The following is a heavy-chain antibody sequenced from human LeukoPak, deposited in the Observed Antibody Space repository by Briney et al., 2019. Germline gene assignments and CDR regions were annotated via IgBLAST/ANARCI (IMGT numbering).Heavy chain of an antibody. V-gene: IGHV3-7*03. CDR2: IKRDGSEK. CDR1: GFTFSTYW. CDR3: ARVYTGNRWHFDY. J-gene: IGHJ4*02. D-gene: IGHD2-2*02. Sequence: PGGSLRLSCAASGFTFSTYWMSWVRQAPGKGLECVANIKRDGSEKYYVDSVKGRLTIFRDDAKSSLYLQMNSLRAEDTAVYFCARVYTGNRWHFDYWGQGTLVTVSS.